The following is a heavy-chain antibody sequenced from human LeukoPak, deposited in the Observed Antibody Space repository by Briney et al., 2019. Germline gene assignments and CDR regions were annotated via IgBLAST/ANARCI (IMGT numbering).Heavy chain of an antibody. CDR1: GFTFSSYS. D-gene: IGHD6-6*01. V-gene: IGHV3-21*01. Sequence: TAGGSLRLSCAASGFTFSSYSMNWVRQAPGKGLEWVSSISSSSSYIYYADSVKGRFTISRDNAKNSLYLQMNSLRAEDTAVYYCARDYLFRYSSSHAGFDYWGQGTLVTVSS. CDR2: ISSSSSYI. CDR3: ARDYLFRYSSSHAGFDY. J-gene: IGHJ4*02.